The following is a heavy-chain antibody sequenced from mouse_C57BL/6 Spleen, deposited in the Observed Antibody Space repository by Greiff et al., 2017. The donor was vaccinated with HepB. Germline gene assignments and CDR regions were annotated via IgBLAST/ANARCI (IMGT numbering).Heavy chain of an antibody. CDR1: GYTFTDYN. CDR3: ARLYDGYYPYYAMDY. D-gene: IGHD2-3*01. J-gene: IGHJ4*01. Sequence: EVQLQQSGPELVKPGASVKIPCKASGYTFTDYNMDWVKQSHGKSLEWIGDINPNNGGTIYNQKFKGKATLTVDKSSSTAYMELRSLTSEDTAVYYCARLYDGYYPYYAMDYWGQGTSVTVSS. V-gene: IGHV1-18*01. CDR2: INPNNGGT.